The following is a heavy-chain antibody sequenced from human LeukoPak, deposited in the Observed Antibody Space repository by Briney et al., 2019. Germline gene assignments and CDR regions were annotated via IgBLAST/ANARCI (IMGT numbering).Heavy chain of an antibody. D-gene: IGHD5-18*01. CDR3: ARGFRDGYSFGHYFDY. J-gene: IGHJ4*02. V-gene: IGHV3-9*01. Sequence: QSGGTLRLSCSASGFTFTTYGMNWVRQAPGKGLEWVSGISWNSGTLAYADSVKGRFTISRDNAKNTLYLQMNSLTDEDTAVYYCARGFRDGYSFGHYFDYWGQGTLVSVSS. CDR1: GFTFTTYG. CDR2: ISWNSGTL.